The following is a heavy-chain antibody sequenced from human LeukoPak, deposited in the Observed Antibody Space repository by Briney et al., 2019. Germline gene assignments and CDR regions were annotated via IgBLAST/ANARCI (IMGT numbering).Heavy chain of an antibody. CDR2: IYHSGST. Sequence: SETLSLTCAVSGGSISSGGYSWSWIRQPPGKGLEWIGYIYHSGSTYYNPPLKSRVTISVDRSKNQFSLKLSSVTAADTAVYYCARDSHDFWSGYGMDVWGQGTTVTVSS. CDR1: GGSISSGGYS. J-gene: IGHJ6*02. CDR3: ARDSHDFWSGYGMDV. D-gene: IGHD3-3*01. V-gene: IGHV4-30-2*01.